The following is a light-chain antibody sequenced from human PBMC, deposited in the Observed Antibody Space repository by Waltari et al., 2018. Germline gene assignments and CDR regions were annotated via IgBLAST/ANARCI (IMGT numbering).Light chain of an antibody. CDR2: DVT. CDR1: SSDVGGCNY. Sequence: QSALTQPRSVSGSPGQSVTISCTGTSSDVGGCNYVSWYQHHPGKAPKLIIYDVTKRPSGVPDRFSASKSDNTASLTISGLQAEDEADYYCCSYAGSITFWVFGGGTKLTVL. J-gene: IGLJ3*02. V-gene: IGLV2-11*01. CDR3: CSYAGSITFWV.